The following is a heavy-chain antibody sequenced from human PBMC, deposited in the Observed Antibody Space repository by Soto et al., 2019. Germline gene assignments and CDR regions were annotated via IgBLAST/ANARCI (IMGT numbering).Heavy chain of an antibody. CDR3: ARDEDYYDSSGYSNFDY. D-gene: IGHD3-22*01. CDR2: ISAYNGNT. V-gene: IGHV1-18*01. J-gene: IGHJ4*02. Sequence: ASVKVSCKASGYTFTSYGISWVRQAPGQGLEWMGWISAYNGNTNYAQKLQGRVTMTTDTSTSTAYMELRSLRSDDTAVYYCARDEDYYDSSGYSNFDYWGQGTLVTVS. CDR1: GYTFTSYG.